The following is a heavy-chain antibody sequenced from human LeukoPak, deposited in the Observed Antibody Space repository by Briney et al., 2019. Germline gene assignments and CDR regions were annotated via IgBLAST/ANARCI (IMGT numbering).Heavy chain of an antibody. J-gene: IGHJ6*03. CDR3: ARDPYSGSYGNYYYYFMDV. Sequence: GGSLRLSCAASGFSFSFSNMNWVRQAPGKGLEWVSYISSTNGHTYYADSVNGRFTISRDTAKNSLYLQMNSLRVEDTAIYFCARDPYSGSYGNYYYYFMDVWGKGTTVTISS. V-gene: IGHV3-21*03. CDR2: ISSTNGHT. CDR1: GFSFSFSN. D-gene: IGHD1-26*01.